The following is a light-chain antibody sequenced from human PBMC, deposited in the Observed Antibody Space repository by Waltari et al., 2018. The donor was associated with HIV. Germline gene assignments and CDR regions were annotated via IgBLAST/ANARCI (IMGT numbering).Light chain of an antibody. J-gene: IGKJ4*01. CDR1: QDIGND. Sequence: DIQMTQSPASLSASVGDRVTVTCRASQDIGNDLAWFQQRRGGVPRRLIYSTSSLSNGVPSRFSGAVSDTEFTLTISGLQPEDSATYFCLQLHEYPLTFGGGTTVEI. CDR3: LQLHEYPLT. CDR2: STS. V-gene: IGKV1-17*01.